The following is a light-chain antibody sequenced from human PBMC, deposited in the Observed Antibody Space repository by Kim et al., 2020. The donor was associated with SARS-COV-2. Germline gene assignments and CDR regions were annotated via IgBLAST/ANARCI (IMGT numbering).Light chain of an antibody. CDR3: SSYTSTSAV. CDR1: TSDVGAYHY. CDR2: DFT. J-gene: IGLJ1*01. V-gene: IGLV2-14*03. Sequence: PGQSITFSCNATTSDVGAYHYVSWFQQHPAKAPKLIIYDFTKRPSGLSNRFSGSKSGNTASLTISGLQAEDEADYYCSSYTSTSAVFGTGTKGTVL.